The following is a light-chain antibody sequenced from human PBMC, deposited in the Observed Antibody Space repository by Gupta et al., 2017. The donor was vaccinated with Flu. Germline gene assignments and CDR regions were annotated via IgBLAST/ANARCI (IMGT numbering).Light chain of an antibody. Sequence: DIQMTQSPSSLSAFVGDRVSITCRASQSISRYLNWYQQKPGKAPKLLIYAASRLQSGVPSRFSGSGSGTEYTLTISRLQPEDLATYYCQQSPSPVFTFGPGTKVDIK. CDR1: QSISRY. J-gene: IGKJ3*01. V-gene: IGKV1-39*01. CDR2: AAS. CDR3: QQSPSPVFT.